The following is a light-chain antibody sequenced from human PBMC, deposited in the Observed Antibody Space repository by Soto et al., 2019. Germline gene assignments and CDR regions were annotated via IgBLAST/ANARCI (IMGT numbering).Light chain of an antibody. J-gene: IGKJ4*01. V-gene: IGKV1-5*01. CDR3: QQYNSYSPLT. CDR1: QSISSW. Sequence: DIQMTQSPSTLSASVGDRVTITCRASQSISSWLAWYQQKPGKAPKLLIYDASSLESGVPSRFSGSGSGTELTLTISRLQPDDFATYYCQQYNSYSPLTFGGGTKVEIK. CDR2: DAS.